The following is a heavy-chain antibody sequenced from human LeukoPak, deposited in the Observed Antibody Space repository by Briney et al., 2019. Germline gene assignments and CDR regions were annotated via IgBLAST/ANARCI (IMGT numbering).Heavy chain of an antibody. CDR3: VRGMEIAASNWFDP. V-gene: IGHV1-18*01. Sequence: ASVKVSCKASGYTFTSYAMHWVRQAPGQRLEWMGWISAYNGDTNYAQTFQGRVTLTTDTSTSTAYMELTSLRSGDTAVYYCVRGMEIAASNWFDPWGQGTLVTVSP. J-gene: IGHJ5*02. CDR1: GYTFTSYA. CDR2: ISAYNGDT. D-gene: IGHD6-25*01.